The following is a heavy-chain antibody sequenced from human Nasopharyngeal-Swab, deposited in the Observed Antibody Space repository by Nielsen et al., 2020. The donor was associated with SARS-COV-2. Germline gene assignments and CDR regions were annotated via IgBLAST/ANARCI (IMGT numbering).Heavy chain of an antibody. Sequence: RQAPGKGLEWIGSIYYSGSTYDNPALKSRGTISVDTSKNQFSLKLSSVTAADTTVYYCARRVARAPRHEGDYYYGMDVWGQGTTVTVSS. V-gene: IGHV4-39*01. D-gene: IGHD3-16*01. J-gene: IGHJ6*02. CDR3: ARRVARAPRHEGDYYYGMDV. CDR2: IYYSGST.